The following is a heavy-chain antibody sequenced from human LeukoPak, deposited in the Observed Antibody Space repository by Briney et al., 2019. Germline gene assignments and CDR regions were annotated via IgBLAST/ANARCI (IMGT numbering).Heavy chain of an antibody. CDR1: GFTFSSYE. D-gene: IGHD3-10*01. Sequence: PGGSLRLSCAASGFTFSSYEMNWVRQAPGKGLEWVSYISSSGSTIYYADSVKGRFTISRDNSKNTLYLQMNSLRAEDTAVYYCAKSSGSYMYYWGQGTLVTVSS. CDR2: ISSSGSTI. V-gene: IGHV3-48*03. CDR3: AKSSGSYMYY. J-gene: IGHJ4*02.